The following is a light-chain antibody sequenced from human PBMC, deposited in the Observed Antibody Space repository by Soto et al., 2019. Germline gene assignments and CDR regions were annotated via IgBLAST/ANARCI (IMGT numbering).Light chain of an antibody. CDR1: NSDVGSYNY. CDR3: SSYAGTNTRYL. V-gene: IGLV2-8*01. Sequence: QSALTQPPSASGSPEQSITISCIGANSDVGSYNYVSWYQQHPGKAPKLMIYEVSKRPSGVPDRFSGSKSGNTASLTVSGLQADDEADYYCSSYAGTNTRYLFGSGTKLTVL. CDR2: EVS. J-gene: IGLJ1*01.